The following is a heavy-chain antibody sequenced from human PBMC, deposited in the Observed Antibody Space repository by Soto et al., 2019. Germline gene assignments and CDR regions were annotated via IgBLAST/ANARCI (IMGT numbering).Heavy chain of an antibody. J-gene: IGHJ5*02. CDR1: GYTFTNFG. V-gene: IGHV1-18*01. D-gene: IGHD3-3*01. CDR3: ARDWRGAEGFDP. Sequence: GASVKVSCKASGYTFTNFGISWVRQAPGQGLEWMGWISAYNGNTNYAQKLQGRVTMTTDTSTSTAYMELRSLRSDDTAVYFCARDWRGAEGFDPWGQGTLVTVSS. CDR2: ISAYNGNT.